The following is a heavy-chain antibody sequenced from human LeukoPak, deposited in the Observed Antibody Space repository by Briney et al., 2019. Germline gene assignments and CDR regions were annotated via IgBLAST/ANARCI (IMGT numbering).Heavy chain of an antibody. Sequence: TGGSLRLSCAASGFTFSSYAMSWVRQAPGKGLEWVSAISGSGGSTYYADSVKGRFTISRDNAKNTLYLQMNSLRAEDTAVYYCARGAPGSYSLLPLAEYFQHWGQGTLVTVSS. CDR2: ISGSGGST. CDR3: ARGAPGSYSLLPLAEYFQH. D-gene: IGHD3-10*01. CDR1: GFTFSSYA. V-gene: IGHV3-23*01. J-gene: IGHJ1*01.